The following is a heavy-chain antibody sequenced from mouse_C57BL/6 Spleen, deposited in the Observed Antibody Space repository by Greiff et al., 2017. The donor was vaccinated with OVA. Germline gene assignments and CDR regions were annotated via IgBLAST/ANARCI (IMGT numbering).Heavy chain of an antibody. CDR3: AMFYYDYDDLAY. CDR1: GFTFSDYG. V-gene: IGHV5-17*01. J-gene: IGHJ3*01. Sequence: EVQRVESGGGLVKPGGSLKLSCAASGFTFSDYGMHWVRQAPEKGLEWVAYISSGSSTIYYADTVKGRFTISRDNAKNNLFLQMTRLRAEDTAMYYCAMFYYDYDDLAYWGQGTLVTVSA. D-gene: IGHD2-4*01. CDR2: ISSGSSTI.